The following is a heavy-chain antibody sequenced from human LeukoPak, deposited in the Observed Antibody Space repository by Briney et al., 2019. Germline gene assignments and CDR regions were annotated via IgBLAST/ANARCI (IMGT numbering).Heavy chain of an antibody. Sequence: GESLKISCKGSGHSFTSYWIGWVRQMPGKGLEWMGIIYPGDSDTRYSPSFQGQVTISADKSISTAYLQWSSLKASDTAMYYCARVDQRAIVVVPSAIHYWGQGTLVTVSS. CDR3: ARVDQRAIVVVPSAIHY. CDR1: GHSFTSYW. CDR2: IYPGDSDT. V-gene: IGHV5-51*01. J-gene: IGHJ4*02. D-gene: IGHD2-2*01.